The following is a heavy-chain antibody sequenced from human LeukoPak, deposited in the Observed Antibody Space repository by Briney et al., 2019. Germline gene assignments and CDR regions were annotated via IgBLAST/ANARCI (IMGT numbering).Heavy chain of an antibody. V-gene: IGHV3-23*01. D-gene: IGHD3-3*01. CDR3: ARDGTYYDFWSGYYSDAFDI. Sequence: PGGSLRLSCAASGFTFSSCAMSWVRQAPGKGLEWVSGISGTGGSSYYADSVKGRFTISRDNSKNTLYLQMNSLRAEDTAVYYCARDGTYYDFWSGYYSDAFDIWGQGTMVTVSS. J-gene: IGHJ3*02. CDR2: ISGTGGSS. CDR1: GFTFSSCA.